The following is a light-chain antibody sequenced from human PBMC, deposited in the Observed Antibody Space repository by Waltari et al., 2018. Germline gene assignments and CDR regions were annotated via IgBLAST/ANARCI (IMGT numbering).Light chain of an antibody. J-gene: IGKJ1*01. CDR2: DAS. Sequence: DIVLTQSPDTLSVSPGERVILSCRASQSLTIKYLAWYQQRPGQAPRFLLSDASNRATGIPDRFSGSGSGTAFTLTISRLEPEDSAVYYCHLYATSPWTFGQGTKVAIK. CDR3: HLYATSPWT. V-gene: IGKV3-20*01. CDR1: QSLTIKY.